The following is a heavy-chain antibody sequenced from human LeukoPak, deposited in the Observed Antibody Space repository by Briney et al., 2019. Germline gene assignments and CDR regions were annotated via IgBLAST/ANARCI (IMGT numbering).Heavy chain of an antibody. CDR1: GFTFRAYA. J-gene: IGHJ4*02. V-gene: IGHV3-30*04. D-gene: IGHD3-22*01. Sequence: GGSLRLSCAASGFTFRAYAIHWVRQAPGQGLEWVAVISYDGSNKYSADSVKGRFTISRDNSENTVYLQMNRLRAEDTAVYYCARDAQDYFDSSASFDYWGQGTLVTVSS. CDR3: ARDAQDYFDSSASFDY. CDR2: ISYDGSNK.